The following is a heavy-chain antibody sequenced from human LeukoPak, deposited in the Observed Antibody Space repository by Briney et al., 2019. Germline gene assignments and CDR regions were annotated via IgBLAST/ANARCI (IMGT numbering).Heavy chain of an antibody. CDR1: GYTFTSYG. Sequence: ASVKVSCKASGYTFTSYGISWVRQAPGQGLEWMGWISAYNGNTNYAQKLQGRVTMTTDTSTSTACMELRSLRSDDTAVYYCARDVPGLRFWSGYKPFDYWGQGTLVTVSS. D-gene: IGHD3-3*01. CDR2: ISAYNGNT. J-gene: IGHJ4*02. CDR3: ARDVPGLRFWSGYKPFDY. V-gene: IGHV1-18*01.